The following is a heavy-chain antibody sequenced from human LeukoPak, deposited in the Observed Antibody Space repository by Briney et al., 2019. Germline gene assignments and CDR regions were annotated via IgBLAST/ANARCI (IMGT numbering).Heavy chain of an antibody. Sequence: GGSLRLSCAASGFTFSSYAMSWVRQAPGKGLEWVSAISGSGGSTYYADSVKGRFTISRDNSKNTLYLQMNSLRAEGTAVYYCAKDRVVVPAAAFDYWGQGTLVTVSS. V-gene: IGHV3-23*01. D-gene: IGHD2-2*01. CDR3: AKDRVVVPAAAFDY. J-gene: IGHJ4*02. CDR2: ISGSGGST. CDR1: GFTFSSYA.